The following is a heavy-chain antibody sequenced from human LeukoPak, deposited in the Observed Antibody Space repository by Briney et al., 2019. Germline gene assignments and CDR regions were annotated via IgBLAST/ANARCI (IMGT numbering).Heavy chain of an antibody. CDR1: GFTFSSYA. Sequence: GGSLRVSCAASGFTFSSYAMSWVRQAPGKGLECVSDINGSGGSTYYADSVKGRFTISRDNSKNTLYLQMNSLRAEDTAVYYCAGHFSMVRGVITQNWGQGTLVTVSS. CDR3: AGHFSMVRGVITQN. CDR2: INGSGGST. V-gene: IGHV3-23*01. D-gene: IGHD3-10*01. J-gene: IGHJ4*02.